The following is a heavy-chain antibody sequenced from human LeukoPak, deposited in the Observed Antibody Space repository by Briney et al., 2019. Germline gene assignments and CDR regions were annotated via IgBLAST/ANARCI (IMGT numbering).Heavy chain of an antibody. CDR1: GYTFTSYG. CDR3: ARQYSSSWFSRRNENWFDP. J-gene: IGHJ5*02. Sequence: GASVKVSCTASGYTFTSYGISWVRPAPGQGLEWMGWISAYNGNTNYAQKLQGRVTMTTDTSTSTAYMELRSLRSDDTAVYYCARQYSSSWFSRRNENWFDPWGQGTLVTVSS. D-gene: IGHD6-13*01. CDR2: ISAYNGNT. V-gene: IGHV1-18*01.